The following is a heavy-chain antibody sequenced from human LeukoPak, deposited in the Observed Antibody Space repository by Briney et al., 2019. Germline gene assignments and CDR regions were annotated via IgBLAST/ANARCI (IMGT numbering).Heavy chain of an antibody. V-gene: IGHV1-8*03. CDR1: GYTFTSYD. CDR3: ARGASRGSYRHNWFDP. J-gene: IGHJ5*02. CDR2: MNPNSGNT. D-gene: IGHD1-26*01. Sequence: GASVTVSCKASGYTFTSYDINWVRQATGQGLEWMGWMNPNSGNTGYAQKFQGRVTITRNTSISTAYMELSSLRSEDTAVYCCARGASRGSYRHNWFDPWGQGTLVTVSS.